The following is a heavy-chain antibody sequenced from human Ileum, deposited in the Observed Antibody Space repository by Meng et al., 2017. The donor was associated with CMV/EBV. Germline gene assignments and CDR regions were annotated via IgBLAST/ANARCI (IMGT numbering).Heavy chain of an antibody. Sequence: FTSYWVGWVRQMAGKGREWMGIMYPDDSDTRYSPSFQGQVTISADKFISTAYLQWSSLKASDTAMYYCARHSGHCTNGLCYWYFDLWGRGTLVTVSS. D-gene: IGHD2-8*01. J-gene: IGHJ2*01. CDR1: FTSYW. CDR2: MYPDDSDT. CDR3: ARHSGHCTNGLCYWYFDL. V-gene: IGHV5-51*01.